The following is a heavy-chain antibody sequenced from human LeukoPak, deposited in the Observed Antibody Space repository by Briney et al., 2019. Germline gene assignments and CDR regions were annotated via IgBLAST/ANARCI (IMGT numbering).Heavy chain of an antibody. Sequence: ASVKVSCKASGYTFTGYYMHWVRQAPGQGLEWMGWINPISVGANYAQKFQGRVTMTRDTSTSTAYMELSRLRSDDTAVYYCARAWGYSSLSPTDYWGQGTLVTVSS. V-gene: IGHV1-2*02. J-gene: IGHJ4*02. CDR3: ARAWGYSSLSPTDY. CDR2: INPISVGA. CDR1: GYTFTGYY. D-gene: IGHD6-13*01.